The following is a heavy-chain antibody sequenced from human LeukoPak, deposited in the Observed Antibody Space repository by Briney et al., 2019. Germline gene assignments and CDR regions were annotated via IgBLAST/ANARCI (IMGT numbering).Heavy chain of an antibody. J-gene: IGHJ4*02. CDR2: INPNSGGT. Sequence: ASVKVSCKASGYTFTGYYMHWVRQAPGQGLEWMGQINPNSGGTNYAQKFQGRVTMTRDTSISTAYMELSRLRSDDTAVYYCARDVSSYADFDYWGQGTLVTVSS. V-gene: IGHV1-2*06. D-gene: IGHD2-2*01. CDR3: ARDVSSYADFDY. CDR1: GYTFTGYY.